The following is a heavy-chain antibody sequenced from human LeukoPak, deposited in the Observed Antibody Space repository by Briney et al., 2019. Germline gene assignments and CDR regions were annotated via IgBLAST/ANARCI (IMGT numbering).Heavy chain of an antibody. CDR1: GGSITSSNYY. V-gene: IGHV4-39*01. Sequence: PSETLSLTCTVSGGSITSSNYYWGWIRQPPGKGLEWIGSFCYSGSTNYNPSLKSRVTISVDTSKNQFSLKLSSVTAADTAVYYCVYYYGSGSVEYWGQGTLVTVSS. CDR3: VYYYGSGSVEY. J-gene: IGHJ4*02. D-gene: IGHD3-10*01. CDR2: FCYSGST.